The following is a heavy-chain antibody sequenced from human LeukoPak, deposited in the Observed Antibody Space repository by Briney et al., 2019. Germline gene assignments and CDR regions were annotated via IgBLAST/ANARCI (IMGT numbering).Heavy chain of an antibody. CDR1: GFTFSSYW. J-gene: IGHJ6*02. Sequence: QPGGSLRLSCAASGFTFSSYWMHWVRQAPGEGLVWVSRINSDGSSTSYADSVKGRFTISRDNAKNTLYLQMNSLRAEDTAVYYCARDNGKIAATDVWGQGTTVTVSS. D-gene: IGHD6-13*01. CDR3: ARDNGKIAATDV. V-gene: IGHV3-74*01. CDR2: INSDGSST.